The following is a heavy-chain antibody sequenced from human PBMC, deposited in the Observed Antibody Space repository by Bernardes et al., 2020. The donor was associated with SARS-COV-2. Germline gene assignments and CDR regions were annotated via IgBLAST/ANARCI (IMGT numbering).Heavy chain of an antibody. D-gene: IGHD3-9*01. CDR2: IHTSGRP. Sequence: TLSLTCTVSGGSISSGSYYWSWIRQPAGKGLEWIGHIHTSGRPNYNPSLKGRVTISVDTSKNQFSLKLSSVTAADTAFYYCARAGVSYFDWLSPPQYYYGMDVWGQGTTVTVSS. J-gene: IGHJ6*02. CDR1: GGSISSGSYY. CDR3: ARAGVSYFDWLSPPQYYYGMDV. V-gene: IGHV4-61*09.